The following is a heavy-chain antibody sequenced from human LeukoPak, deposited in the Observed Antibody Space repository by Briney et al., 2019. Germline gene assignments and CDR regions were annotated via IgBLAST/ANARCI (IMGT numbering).Heavy chain of an antibody. Sequence: ASVKVSCKASGYTFTAYYMHWVRQAPGQGPEWMGWINPNSGGTNYAQKFQGRVTMTRDTSISTAYMDLSRLRSDDTAVYYCARGMGVLVPAATWFDPWGQGTLVTVSS. CDR1: GYTFTAYY. V-gene: IGHV1-2*02. D-gene: IGHD2-2*01. CDR2: INPNSGGT. CDR3: ARGMGVLVPAATWFDP. J-gene: IGHJ5*02.